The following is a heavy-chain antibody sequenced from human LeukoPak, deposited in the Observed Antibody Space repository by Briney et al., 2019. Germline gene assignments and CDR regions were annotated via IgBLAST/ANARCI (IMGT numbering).Heavy chain of an antibody. CDR2: LYRGNT. CDR3: ARHMDGYNPFDY. V-gene: IGHV4-59*08. D-gene: IGHD5-24*01. CDR1: GASISPFY. Sequence: SETLSLTCTVSGASISPFYWTWIRQPPGKGLEWIGNLYRGNTYYNPSLSSRVTMSLDTSKNQFSLNLRSMTAADTAVYYCARHMDGYNPFDYWGQGTLVTVSS. J-gene: IGHJ4*02.